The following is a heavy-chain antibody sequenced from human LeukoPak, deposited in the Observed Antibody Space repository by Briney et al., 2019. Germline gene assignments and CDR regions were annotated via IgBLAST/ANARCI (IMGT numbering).Heavy chain of an antibody. V-gene: IGHV3-74*01. Sequence: PGGSLRLSCAASGFTFSNYWMHWVRQVPGKGLMWVSRIKTDGSSTSYADSVKGRFTISRDNAKNTLYLQMNRLRVEDTAVYYCGRDFMYSITCAGCWGQGTLVTVSS. J-gene: IGHJ4*02. CDR2: IKTDGSST. CDR3: GRDFMYSITCAGC. CDR1: GFTFSNYW. D-gene: IGHD6-13*01.